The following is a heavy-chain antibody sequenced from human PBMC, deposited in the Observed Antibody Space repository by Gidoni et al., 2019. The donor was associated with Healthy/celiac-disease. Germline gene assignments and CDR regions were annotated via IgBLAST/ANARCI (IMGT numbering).Heavy chain of an antibody. CDR2: IYYSGST. D-gene: IGHD6-13*01. CDR1: GGSISSSSYY. CDR3: SAFSRYIAAAGKEVHY. V-gene: IGHV4-39*01. J-gene: IGHJ4*02. Sequence: QLQLQESGPGLVKPSETLSLTCTVSGGSISSSSYYWGWIRQPPGKGLEWIGSIYYSGSTYYNPSLKSRVTISVDTSKNQFSLKLSSVTAADTAVYYCSAFSRYIAAAGKEVHYWGQGTLVTVSS.